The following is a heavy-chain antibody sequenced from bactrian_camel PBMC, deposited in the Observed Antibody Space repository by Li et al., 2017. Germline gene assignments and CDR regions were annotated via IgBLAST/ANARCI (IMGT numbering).Heavy chain of an antibody. J-gene: IGHJ4*01. D-gene: IGHD2*01. CDR2: IDPIGRP. V-gene: IGHV3S9*01. CDR1: GYEHSRYC. Sequence: VQLVESGGGSVQTGGSLRLSCAVSGYEHSRYCVAWFRRVPGKEREAVARIDPIGRPAYADSVQGRFTVSRDNANNTVNLMMNSLKPEDTAMYYCAANFGPYCSGPYLARRANFLGQGTQVTVS.